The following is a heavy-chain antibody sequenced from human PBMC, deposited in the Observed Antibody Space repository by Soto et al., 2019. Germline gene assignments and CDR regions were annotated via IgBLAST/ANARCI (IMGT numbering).Heavy chain of an antibody. Sequence: SETLSLTCTVSGGSISSGGYYWSWIRQHPGKGLEWIGYIYYSGSTYYNPSLKSRVTISVDTSKNQFSLKLSSVTAAGTAVYYCARSIAATAGAFDIWGQGTMVTVSS. CDR2: IYYSGST. CDR3: ARSIAATAGAFDI. D-gene: IGHD6-6*01. J-gene: IGHJ3*02. V-gene: IGHV4-31*03. CDR1: GGSISSGGYY.